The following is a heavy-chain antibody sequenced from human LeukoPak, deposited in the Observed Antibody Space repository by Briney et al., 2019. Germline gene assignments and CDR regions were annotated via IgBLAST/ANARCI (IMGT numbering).Heavy chain of an antibody. D-gene: IGHD5-18*01. CDR1: GGSFSGYY. Sequence: PSETLSLTCAVYGGSFSGYYWNWIRQPLGKGLEWIGEINHFGRTKYNPSLKSRVTISGDTSKNQFSLKINSLTAADTAVYYCARSYRARQTFYSSHFFDYWGQGTLVTVSS. J-gene: IGHJ4*02. CDR2: INHFGRT. CDR3: ARSYRARQTFYSSHFFDY. V-gene: IGHV4-34*01.